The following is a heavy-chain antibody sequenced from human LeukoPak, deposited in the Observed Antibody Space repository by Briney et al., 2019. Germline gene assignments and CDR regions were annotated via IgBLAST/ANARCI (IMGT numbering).Heavy chain of an antibody. V-gene: IGHV1-69*05. CDR1: GGTFSSYA. CDR3: ARSRKTTVTTNPFDY. Sequence: SVKVSCKASGGTFSSYAISWVRQAPGQGLEWMGRIIPIFGTANYAQKFQGRVTITTDESTSTAYMELSSLRSEDTAVYYCARSRKTTVTTNPFDYWGQGTQVTVSS. CDR2: IIPIFGTA. J-gene: IGHJ4*02. D-gene: IGHD4-17*01.